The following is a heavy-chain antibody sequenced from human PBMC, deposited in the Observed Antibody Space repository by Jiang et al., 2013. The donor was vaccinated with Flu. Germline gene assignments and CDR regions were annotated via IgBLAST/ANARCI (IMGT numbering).Heavy chain of an antibody. CDR1: GGTFSSYA. V-gene: IGHV1-69*01. CDR3: AGGYYDFWSGYLFSGYFDY. Sequence: GAEVKKPGSSVKVSCKASGGTFSSYAISWVRQAPGQGLEWMGGIIPIFGTANYAQKFQGRVTITADESTSTAYMELSSLRSEDTAVYYCAGGYYDFWSGYLFSGYFDYWGQGTLVTVSS. D-gene: IGHD3-3*01. CDR2: IIPIFGTA. J-gene: IGHJ4*02.